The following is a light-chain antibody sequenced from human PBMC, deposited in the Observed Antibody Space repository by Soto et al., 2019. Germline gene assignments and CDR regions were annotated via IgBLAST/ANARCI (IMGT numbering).Light chain of an antibody. Sequence: QSALTQPASVSGSPGQSITISCTGTSSDVGGYNYVSWYQQHPGKAPKLMIYEVSKRPSGVSHRFSGSKSGNTASLTISGLQAEDEADYYCSSYTSSSTLVFGGGTKVTVL. V-gene: IGLV2-14*01. CDR2: EVS. J-gene: IGLJ2*01. CDR1: SSDVGGYNY. CDR3: SSYTSSSTLV.